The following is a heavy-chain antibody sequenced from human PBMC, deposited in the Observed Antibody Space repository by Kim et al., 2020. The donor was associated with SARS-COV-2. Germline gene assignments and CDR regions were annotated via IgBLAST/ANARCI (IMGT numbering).Heavy chain of an antibody. CDR3: ADSYPDYYYYGMDV. Sequence: AQKFQGIVTITADESTSTAYMELSSLRSEDTAVYYCADSYPDYYYYGMDVWGQGTTVTVSS. D-gene: IGHD3-16*02. J-gene: IGHJ6*02. V-gene: IGHV1-69*01.